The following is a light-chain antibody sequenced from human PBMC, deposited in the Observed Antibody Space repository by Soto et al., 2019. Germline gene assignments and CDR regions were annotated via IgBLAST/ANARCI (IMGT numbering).Light chain of an antibody. CDR1: QSVSSSY. Sequence: EIVLTQSPGTLSLSPGERATLSCRASQSVSSSYLAWYQQKPGQAPMLLIYGASSRATGIPDRFSGRGSGTDFTLTISRLEPEDFAVYYCQQYGSSPPEYTFGQGTKLESK. J-gene: IGKJ2*01. V-gene: IGKV3-20*01. CDR2: GAS. CDR3: QQYGSSPPEYT.